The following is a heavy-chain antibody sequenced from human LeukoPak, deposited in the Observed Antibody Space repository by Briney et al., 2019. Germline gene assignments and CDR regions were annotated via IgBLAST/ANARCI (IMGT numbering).Heavy chain of an antibody. CDR3: AKSRLEMATSVGVNWFDP. J-gene: IGHJ5*02. D-gene: IGHD5-24*01. Sequence: GGSLRLSCAASGFTFSSYGMHWVRQAPGKGLGWVAVISYDGSNKYYADSVKGRFTISRDNSKNTLYLQMNSLRAEDTAVYYCAKSRLEMATSVGVNWFDPWGQGTLVTVSS. CDR1: GFTFSSYG. V-gene: IGHV3-30*18. CDR2: ISYDGSNK.